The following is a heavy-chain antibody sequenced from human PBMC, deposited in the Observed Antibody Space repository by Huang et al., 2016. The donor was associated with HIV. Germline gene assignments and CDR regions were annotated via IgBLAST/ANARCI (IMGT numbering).Heavy chain of an antibody. CDR2: IKKDGRQK. CDR3: ARDTFIKAFDI. J-gene: IGHJ3*02. D-gene: IGHD3-16*01. Sequence: EVQLVESGGGLVQPGRSLSLFWSAPEFSFSRYWMMWLRQVPGKGLEWVASIKKDGRQKDYLDSVKCRFIISRDNSKHSLYLQMSNLRTEDTAIYYCARDTFIKAFDIWGQGTMVTVSS. CDR1: EFSFSRYW. V-gene: IGHV3-7*01.